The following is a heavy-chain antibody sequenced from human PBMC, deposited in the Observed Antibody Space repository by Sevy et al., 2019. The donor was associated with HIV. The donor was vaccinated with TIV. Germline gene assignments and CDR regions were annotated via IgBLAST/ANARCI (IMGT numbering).Heavy chain of an antibody. CDR3: ARDCSSATCLWGMDV. J-gene: IGHJ6*02. Sequence: GGSLRLSCAASGFSFSSYWMSWVRQAPGKGLQWVANIKKDGSEKYYVDSVKGRFTISRDNAKNSVYLQMNSLRVEDTAVYYCARDCSSATCLWGMDVWGQGTTVTVSS. D-gene: IGHD2-2*01. V-gene: IGHV3-7*03. CDR1: GFSFSSYW. CDR2: IKKDGSEK.